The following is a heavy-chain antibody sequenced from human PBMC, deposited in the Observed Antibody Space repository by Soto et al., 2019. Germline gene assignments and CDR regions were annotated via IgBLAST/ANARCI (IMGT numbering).Heavy chain of an antibody. CDR2: IYQSGSA. Sequence: QLQLQESGSGLVKPSETLSLTCGVSGGSIISGVYSWSWIRQSPGKGLEWIGYIYQSGSAFYNPSLRGRVTISIDRSKNQFSLKLSSLTAADTAVYHCARTLRVRSAGSCSSWFDPWGQGTLVTVSS. CDR3: ARTLRVRSAGSCSSWFDP. V-gene: IGHV4-30-2*06. D-gene: IGHD2-15*01. CDR1: GGSIISGVYS. J-gene: IGHJ5*02.